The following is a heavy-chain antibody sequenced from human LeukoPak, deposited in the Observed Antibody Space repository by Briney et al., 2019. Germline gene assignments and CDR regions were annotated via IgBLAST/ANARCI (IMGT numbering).Heavy chain of an antibody. D-gene: IGHD6-13*01. CDR3: ATGQQLAYY. J-gene: IGHJ4*02. CDR1: GGSISSGGYY. V-gene: IGHV4-61*08. Sequence: SETLSLTCTVSGGSISSGGYYWSWIRQPPGKGLEWIGSFHYSGDTNYNPSLKSRVTISVATSQNQFSLKLRSVTAADTAVYYCATGQQLAYYWGQGTLVTVSS. CDR2: FHYSGDT.